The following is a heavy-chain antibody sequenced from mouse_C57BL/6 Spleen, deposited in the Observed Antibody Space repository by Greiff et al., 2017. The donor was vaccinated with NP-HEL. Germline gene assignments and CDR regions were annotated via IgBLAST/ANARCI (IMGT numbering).Heavy chain of an antibody. Sequence: QVQLKESGAELVRPGASVTLSCKASGYTFTDYEMHWVQQTPVHGLEWIGAIDPETGGTAYNQKFKGKAILTADKSSSTAYMELRSLTSEDSAVYYCTRRVGGYYGSSYGGYFDVWGTGTTVTVSS. J-gene: IGHJ1*03. D-gene: IGHD1-1*01. CDR2: IDPETGGT. CDR3: TRRVGGYYGSSYGGYFDV. V-gene: IGHV1-15*01. CDR1: GYTFTDYE.